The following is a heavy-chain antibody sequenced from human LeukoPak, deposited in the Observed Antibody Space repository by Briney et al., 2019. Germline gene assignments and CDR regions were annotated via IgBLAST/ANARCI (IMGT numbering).Heavy chain of an antibody. D-gene: IGHD3-10*01. J-gene: IGHJ4*02. CDR2: INHSGST. Sequence: SETMSLTCAVYGGSFSGYYWSWLRQPPGKGLEWLGEINHSGSTNYNPSLKSRVTISVDTSKNQFSLKLSSVTAADTAVYYCARVLGYYYGSGSYGYFDYWGQGTLVTVSS. CDR1: GGSFSGYY. CDR3: ARVLGYYYGSGSYGYFDY. V-gene: IGHV4-34*01.